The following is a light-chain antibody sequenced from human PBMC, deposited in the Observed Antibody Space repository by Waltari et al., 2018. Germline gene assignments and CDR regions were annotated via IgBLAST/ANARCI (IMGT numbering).Light chain of an antibody. J-gene: IGKJ2*03. CDR1: QTLNTY. Sequence: DILVTQSPSSLSASVGDRVTITCRASQTLNTYINWFQQKPGKAPKLLIYGASTWQSGVPSRFSGSGLGTVFTLTSNNLQPEDVATYHCQQSYSSPRSFGQGTKLEI. CDR2: GAS. CDR3: QQSYSSPRS. V-gene: IGKV1-39*01.